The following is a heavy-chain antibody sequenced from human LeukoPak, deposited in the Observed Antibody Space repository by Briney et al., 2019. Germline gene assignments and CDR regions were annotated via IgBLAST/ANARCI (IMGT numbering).Heavy chain of an antibody. CDR2: ISSGGSTI. Sequence: PGGSLRLSCAASGFTFSSFEMKWVRQAPGKGLEWVSYISSGGSTIYYADSVKGRFTISRDNAKNSLYLQMNSLRAEDTAVYYCARDPSSGWYLKGWFDPWGQGTLVTVSS. J-gene: IGHJ5*02. V-gene: IGHV3-48*03. CDR3: ARDPSSGWYLKGWFDP. D-gene: IGHD6-19*01. CDR1: GFTFSSFE.